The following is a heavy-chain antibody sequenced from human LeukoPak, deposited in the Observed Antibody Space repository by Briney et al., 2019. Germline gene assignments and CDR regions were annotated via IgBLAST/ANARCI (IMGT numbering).Heavy chain of an antibody. J-gene: IGHJ6*02. CDR1: GGSISSYY. CDR2: IYYSGST. Sequence: SETLPLTCTVSGGSISSYYWSWIRQPPGKGLEWIGYIYYSGSTNYNPSLKSRVTISVDTSKNQFSLKLSSVTAADTAVYYCAREGISYYDILTGYHYGMDVWGQGTTVTVSS. D-gene: IGHD3-9*01. CDR3: AREGISYYDILTGYHYGMDV. V-gene: IGHV4-59*01.